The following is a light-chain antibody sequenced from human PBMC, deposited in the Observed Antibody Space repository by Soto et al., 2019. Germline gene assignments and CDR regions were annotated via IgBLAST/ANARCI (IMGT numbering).Light chain of an antibody. Sequence: DIQMTQSPSTLSASVGDRVTITCRASQNIRHYLAWYQQKPGEAPKLLIYDVSTLESGVPSRFGGSGSGTEFSHTITSLQPDDFATYYCQQYNSYTTFGPGTKVHIK. J-gene: IGKJ3*01. CDR2: DVS. V-gene: IGKV1-5*01. CDR1: QNIRHY. CDR3: QQYNSYTT.